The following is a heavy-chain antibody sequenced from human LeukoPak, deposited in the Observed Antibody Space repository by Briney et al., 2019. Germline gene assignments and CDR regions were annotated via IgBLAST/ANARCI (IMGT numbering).Heavy chain of an antibody. Sequence: SVKVSCKASGGTFSSYAISWVRQAPGRGLEWMGGIIPIFGTANYAQKFQGRVTITTDESTSTAYMELSSLRSEDTAVYYCARGVTVAGSDAFDIWDQGTMVTVSS. J-gene: IGHJ3*02. CDR3: ARGVTVAGSDAFDI. V-gene: IGHV1-69*05. CDR2: IIPIFGTA. CDR1: GGTFSSYA. D-gene: IGHD6-19*01.